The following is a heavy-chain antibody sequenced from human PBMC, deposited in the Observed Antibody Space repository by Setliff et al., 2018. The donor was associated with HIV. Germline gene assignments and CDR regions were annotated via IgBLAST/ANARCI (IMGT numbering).Heavy chain of an antibody. CDR2: INHSGST. J-gene: IGHJ5*02. V-gene: IGHV4-38-2*01. Sequence: SETLSLTCAVSGFSISSGYYWGWIRQPPGKGLEWIGEINHSGSTNYNPSLKSRVTISVDTSKNQFSLKLTSVTAADTAVYYCARSAVPGLAHWFDPWGQGTLVTVSS. CDR1: GFSISSGYY. CDR3: ARSAVPGLAHWFDP. D-gene: IGHD6-19*01.